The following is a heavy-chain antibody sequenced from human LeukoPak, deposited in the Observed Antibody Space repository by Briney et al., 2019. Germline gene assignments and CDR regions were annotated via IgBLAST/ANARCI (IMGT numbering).Heavy chain of an antibody. V-gene: IGHV3-7*03. Sequence: PGGSLRLSCAASGFTLSSYWLSWVRQAPGKGREWVGNIKQDGSEKYYVDSVKGRFTISRDNAKNSLYLQMNSLRAEDMALYYCAKGKTPIVVVTPFDYWGQGTLVTVSS. CDR2: IKQDGSEK. D-gene: IGHD3-22*01. CDR1: GFTLSSYW. CDR3: AKGKTPIVVVTPFDY. J-gene: IGHJ4*02.